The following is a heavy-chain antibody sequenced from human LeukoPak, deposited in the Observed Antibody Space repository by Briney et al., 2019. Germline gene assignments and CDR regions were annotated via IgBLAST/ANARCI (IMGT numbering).Heavy chain of an antibody. V-gene: IGHV3-20*04. CDR2: TNRRGDIT. Sequence: GGSLRLSCAASGYTFGDYGMSWVRQVPGKGLEWVSGTNRRGDITGYADFVKGRFTISRDNAKNSLYLQMSSLRAEDTAVYYCAKTMGYYYIDVWGKGTTVTVSS. J-gene: IGHJ6*03. CDR1: GYTFGDYG. CDR3: AKTMGYYYIDV.